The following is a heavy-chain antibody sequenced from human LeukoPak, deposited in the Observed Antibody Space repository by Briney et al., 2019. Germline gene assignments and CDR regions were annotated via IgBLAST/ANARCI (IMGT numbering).Heavy chain of an antibody. D-gene: IGHD1-26*01. CDR2: ISSSSSYI. CDR3: ASKMVGGATSCFAP. J-gene: IGHJ5*02. CDR1: GFTFSSYS. Sequence: KPGGSLRLSCAASGFTFSSYSMNWVRQAPGKGLEWVSSISSSSSYIYYADSVKGRFTISRDNAKNSLYLQMNSLRAEDTAVYYCASKMVGGATSCFAPWGQGPLVPVPS. V-gene: IGHV3-21*01.